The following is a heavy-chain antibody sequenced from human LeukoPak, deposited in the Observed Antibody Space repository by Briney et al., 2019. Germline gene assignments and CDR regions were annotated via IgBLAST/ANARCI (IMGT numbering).Heavy chain of an antibody. CDR1: GYTFTGYY. V-gene: IGHV1-2*02. Sequence: GASVKVSCKASGYTFTGYYMRWVRQAPGQGLEWMGWINPNSGGTNYAQKFRGRVTMTRDTSISTAYMELSRLRSDDTAVYFCVRGENAFDMWGQGTMVTVSS. CDR3: VRGENAFDM. J-gene: IGHJ3*02. CDR2: INPNSGGT.